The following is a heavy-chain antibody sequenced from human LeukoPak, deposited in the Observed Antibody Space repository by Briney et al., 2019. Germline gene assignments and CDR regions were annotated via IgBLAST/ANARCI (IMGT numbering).Heavy chain of an antibody. D-gene: IGHD2-2*01. J-gene: IGHJ3*01. CDR3: ARDWTSDN. Sequence: PGGSLRLSCAASGFTFSNYAMHWVRQAPGQGPEYVAAISSNGYSTYYANSVKGRFSISRDNSRNILYLQMGSLKTEDTALYYCARDWTSDNWGQGTMVTVSS. V-gene: IGHV3-64*01. CDR1: GFTFSNYA. CDR2: ISSNGYST.